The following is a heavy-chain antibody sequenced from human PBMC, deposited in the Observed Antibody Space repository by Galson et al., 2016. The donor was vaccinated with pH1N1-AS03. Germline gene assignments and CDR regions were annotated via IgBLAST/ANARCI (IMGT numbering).Heavy chain of an antibody. CDR2: IHHSGTT. CDR1: GGSISDYY. CDR3: ARLDGRAGYEHHLWFDP. V-gene: IGHV4-59*01. J-gene: IGHJ5*02. D-gene: IGHD2-2*01. Sequence: ETLSLTCAVSGGSISDYYLSWIRQPPGKGLEWIGHIHHSGTTNYNPSLKSRVTISVDTSKKQFSLKMTSVTAADTAVYYCARLDGRAGYEHHLWFDPWGQGTLVTVSS.